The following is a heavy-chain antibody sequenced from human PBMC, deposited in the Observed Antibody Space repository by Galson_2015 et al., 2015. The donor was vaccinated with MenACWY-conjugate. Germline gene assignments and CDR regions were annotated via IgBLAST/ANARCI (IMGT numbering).Heavy chain of an antibody. V-gene: IGHV3-23*01. CDR2: ISGSGGST. CDR1: GFTFSSYA. J-gene: IGHJ6*02. CDR3: AKARLYCSGGSCHPAPSCYGMDV. Sequence: SLRLSCAASGFTFSSYAMSWVRQAPGKGLEWVSAISGSGGSTHYADSVKGRFTISRDNSKNTLYLQMNSLRAEDTAVYYCAKARLYCSGGSCHPAPSCYGMDVWGQGTTVTVSS. D-gene: IGHD2-15*01.